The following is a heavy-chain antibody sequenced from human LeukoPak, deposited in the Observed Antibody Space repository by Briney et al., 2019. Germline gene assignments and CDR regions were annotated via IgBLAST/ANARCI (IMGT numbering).Heavy chain of an antibody. CDR1: GYTFTSYG. CDR2: MSVSNGNT. Sequence: ASVKLSSKASGYTFTSYGVSWVRQAPGQGLEWMGWMSVSNGNTNYAQKLQGRVTMTTDTSTSTAYMELRSLRSDDTAVYYCARYPLSYSSNWHYYFDYWGQGTLLTVSS. CDR3: ARYPLSYSSNWHYYFDY. D-gene: IGHD6-13*01. V-gene: IGHV1-18*01. J-gene: IGHJ4*02.